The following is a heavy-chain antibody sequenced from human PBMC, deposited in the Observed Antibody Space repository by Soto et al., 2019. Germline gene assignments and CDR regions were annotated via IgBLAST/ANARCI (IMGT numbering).Heavy chain of an antibody. D-gene: IGHD3-3*02. CDR2: IFYLGSS. CDR3: ARHSLAIRKNNWFEP. Sequence: SETLSLTCTFSVDSIISSDFYWGWFRQPPWKGLEWIGSIFYLGSSYYNPSLKSRVTMSVDTSKNQFSLRLRSVTAADTALYFCARHSLAIRKNNWFEPWGQGIMVTLSS. V-gene: IGHV4-39*01. CDR1: VDSIISSDFY. J-gene: IGHJ5*02.